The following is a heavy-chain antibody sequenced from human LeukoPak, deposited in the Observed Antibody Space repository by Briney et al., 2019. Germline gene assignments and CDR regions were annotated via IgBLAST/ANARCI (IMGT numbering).Heavy chain of an antibody. CDR2: INSDGSST. V-gene: IGHV3-74*01. CDR1: GFTFSSYW. D-gene: IGHD2-15*01. Sequence: PGGSLRLSCAASGFTFSSYWMHWVRQAPGKGLVWVSRINSDGSSTSYADSVKGRFTISRDNAKNSLYLQMNSLRAEDTAVYYCAKAGWPEYYYYMDVWGKGTTVTVSS. J-gene: IGHJ6*03. CDR3: AKAGWPEYYYYMDV.